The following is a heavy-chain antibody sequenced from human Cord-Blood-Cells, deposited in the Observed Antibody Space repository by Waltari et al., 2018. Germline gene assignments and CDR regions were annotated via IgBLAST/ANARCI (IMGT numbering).Heavy chain of an antibody. CDR2: IIPIFGTA. V-gene: IGHV1-69*01. CDR1: GGTVSRYE. D-gene: IGHD2-2*01. CDR3: ARDRLGYCSSTSCYYFDY. J-gene: IGHJ4*02. Sequence: QVQLVQSGDEVKKPGSSVKVSCKASGGTVSRYEISWVRQDNGHTLEWMGGIIPIFGTANYAQKFQGRVTITADESTSTAYMELSSLRSEDTAVYYCARDRLGYCSSTSCYYFDYWGQGTLVTVSS.